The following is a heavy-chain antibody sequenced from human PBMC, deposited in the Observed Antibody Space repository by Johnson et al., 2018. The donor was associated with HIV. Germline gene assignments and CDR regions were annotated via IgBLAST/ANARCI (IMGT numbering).Heavy chain of an antibody. J-gene: IGHJ3*02. CDR3: ARVNEDLLYAFDI. V-gene: IGHV3-7*03. CDR1: GFTFSSYW. CDR2: IKQDGSEK. Sequence: VQLVESGGGVVQSGRSLRLSCAASGFTFSSYWMSWVRQAPGKGLEWVANIKQDGSEKYYVDSVKGRFTISRDNAKNSLYLQMNSLRAEDTAVYYCARVNEDLLYAFDIWGQGTMVTVSA. D-gene: IGHD1-1*01.